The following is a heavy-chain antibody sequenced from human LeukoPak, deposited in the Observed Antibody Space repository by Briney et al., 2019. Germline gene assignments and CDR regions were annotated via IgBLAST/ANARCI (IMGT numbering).Heavy chain of an antibody. V-gene: IGHV4-4*07. Sequence: SETLSLTCTVSGGSISSYYWSWIRQPAGKGLEWIGRIYTSGSTNYNPSLKSRVTMSVDTSKNQFSLKLSSVTAADTAVYYCARDSDLAHYSSIDYWGQGTLVTVSS. J-gene: IGHJ4*02. CDR3: ARDSDLAHYSSIDY. D-gene: IGHD2-21*01. CDR2: IYTSGST. CDR1: GGSISSYY.